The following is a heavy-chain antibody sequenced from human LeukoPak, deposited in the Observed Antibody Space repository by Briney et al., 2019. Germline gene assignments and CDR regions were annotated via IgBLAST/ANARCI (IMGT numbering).Heavy chain of an antibody. CDR2: ISSSGSTI. J-gene: IGHJ5*02. V-gene: IGHV3-11*01. D-gene: IGHD3-22*01. CDR1: GFTFSDYY. CDR3: ARDYYDSSGYHNWFDP. Sequence: GGSLRLSCAASGFTFSDYYMSWIRQAPGKGLERVSYISSSGSTIYYADSVKGRFTISRDNAKNSLYLQMNSLRAEDTAVYYCARDYYDSSGYHNWFDPWGQGTLVTVSS.